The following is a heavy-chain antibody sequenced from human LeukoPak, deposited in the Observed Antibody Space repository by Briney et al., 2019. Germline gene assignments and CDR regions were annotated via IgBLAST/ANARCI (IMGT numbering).Heavy chain of an antibody. CDR1: GDSVSTNSVA. Sequence: SQTLSLTCAISGDSVSTNSVAWNWIRQSPSRGLEWLGRTSYRSKWYNDYAVSVKSRITITPDTSKNQFSLQLTSVTPEDTAVYYCAREAEITRFDYWGQGTLVTVSS. CDR2: TSYRSKWYN. J-gene: IGHJ4*02. D-gene: IGHD5-24*01. V-gene: IGHV6-1*01. CDR3: AREAEITRFDY.